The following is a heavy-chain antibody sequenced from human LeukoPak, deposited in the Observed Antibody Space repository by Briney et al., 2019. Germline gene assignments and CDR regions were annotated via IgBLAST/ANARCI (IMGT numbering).Heavy chain of an antibody. Sequence: GGSLRLSCAASGFTFSSYWMHWVRQAPGEGLVWVSRISDGGSTTTYADSVKGRFTISRDNAKNTLYLQMNGLRAEDTAVYYCSRSAYYDGSGNYYDYWGQGTLVTVSS. V-gene: IGHV3-74*01. CDR3: SRSAYYDGSGNYYDY. D-gene: IGHD3-22*01. CDR2: ISDGGSTT. J-gene: IGHJ4*02. CDR1: GFTFSSYW.